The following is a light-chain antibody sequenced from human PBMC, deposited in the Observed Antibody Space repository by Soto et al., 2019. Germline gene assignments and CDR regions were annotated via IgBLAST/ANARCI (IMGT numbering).Light chain of an antibody. Sequence: DIQMTQSPSSLSASAGDRVTITCRASQDIRSDLGWFQQKPGKAPKRLIYAASTLESGVPSRFSGSRSGTEFTLTISSLQPEDFATYYCLQHNSYPFTFGPGTKVDIK. V-gene: IGKV1-17*01. CDR2: AAS. CDR3: LQHNSYPFT. J-gene: IGKJ3*01. CDR1: QDIRSD.